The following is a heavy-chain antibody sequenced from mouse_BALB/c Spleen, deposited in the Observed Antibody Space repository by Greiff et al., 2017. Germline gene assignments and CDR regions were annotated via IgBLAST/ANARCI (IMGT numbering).Heavy chain of an antibody. CDR3: ARDYYGYYYAMDY. J-gene: IGHJ4*01. CDR1: GFTFSSFG. CDR2: ISSGSSTI. D-gene: IGHD1-1*01. Sequence: EVQLVESGGGLVQPGGSRKLSCAASGFTFSSFGMHWVRQAPEKGLEWVAYISSGSSTIYYADTVKGRFTISRDNPKNTLFLQMTSLRSEDTAMYYCARDYYGYYYAMDYWGQGTSVTVSS. V-gene: IGHV5-17*02.